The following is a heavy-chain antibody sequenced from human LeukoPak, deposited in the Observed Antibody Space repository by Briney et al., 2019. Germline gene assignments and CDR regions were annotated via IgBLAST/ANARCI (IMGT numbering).Heavy chain of an antibody. CDR3: ARDFKYYYGSGSYPIHYFDY. CDR1: GYTFTSYG. D-gene: IGHD3-10*01. V-gene: IGHV1-18*01. J-gene: IGHJ4*02. Sequence: ASVKVSCKASGYTFTSYGISWVRQAPGQGLEWMGWISAYNGNTNYAQKLQGRVTMTTDTSTSTAYMELRSLRSDDTAVYYCARDFKYYYGSGSYPIHYFDYWGQGTLVTVSS. CDR2: ISAYNGNT.